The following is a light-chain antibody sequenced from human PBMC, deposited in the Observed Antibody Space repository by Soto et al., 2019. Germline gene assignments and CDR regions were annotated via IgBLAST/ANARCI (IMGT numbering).Light chain of an antibody. J-gene: IGLJ1*01. V-gene: IGLV2-14*01. CDR1: SSDVGGYNF. Sequence: QSVLTQPASVSGSPGQSITISCTGTSSDVGGYNFVSWYQQHPGKAPKLMIFEVNNRPSGVSNRFSGSKSGNTASLTISGLQPEDEADYYCNAYTTSSTYVFGTGTKVTVL. CDR3: NAYTTSSTYV. CDR2: EVN.